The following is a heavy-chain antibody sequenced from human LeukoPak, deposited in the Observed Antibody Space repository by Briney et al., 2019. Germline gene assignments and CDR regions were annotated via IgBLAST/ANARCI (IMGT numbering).Heavy chain of an antibody. J-gene: IGHJ4*02. CDR3: ARQELQWFSDY. D-gene: IGHD2-15*01. V-gene: IGHV4-34*01. Sequence: SETLSLTCAVYDGSFSGYYCSWTRQPPGKGLEWIGEINHSGSANYTPSLKSRVTILLDTSKNQFSLKLSSVTAADTAVYYCARQELQWFSDYWGQGTLVTVSS. CDR1: DGSFSGYY. CDR2: INHSGSA.